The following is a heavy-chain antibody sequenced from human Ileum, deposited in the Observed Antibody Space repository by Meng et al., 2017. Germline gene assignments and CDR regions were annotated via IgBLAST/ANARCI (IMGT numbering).Heavy chain of an antibody. J-gene: IGHJ4*02. CDR1: IGSISSNTY. D-gene: IGHD4-23*01. Sequence: QVPLQESGTGLVRPSGTRSLTCAVSIGSISSNTYWSWVRQPPGKGLEWIGQISHSGSAYYNPSLKSRVTMSVDKSKSQFSLMLTSVTAADTAIYYCARHGGYSQDFWGQGTLVTVSS. CDR2: ISHSGSA. V-gene: IGHV4-4*02. CDR3: ARHGGYSQDF.